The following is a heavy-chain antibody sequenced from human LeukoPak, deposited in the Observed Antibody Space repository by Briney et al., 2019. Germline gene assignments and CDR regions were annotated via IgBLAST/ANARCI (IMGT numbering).Heavy chain of an antibody. CDR2: IYYSGST. D-gene: IGHD6-19*01. V-gene: IGHV4-59*01. CDR1: GGSTSSYY. Sequence: SETLSLTCTVSGGSTSSYYWSWIRQPPGKGLEWIGYIYYSGSTNYNPSLKSRVTISVDTSKNQFSLKLSSVTAADTAVYYCARWDDSAWGFGNWGPGTLVTVSS. CDR3: ARWDDSAWGFGN. J-gene: IGHJ4*02.